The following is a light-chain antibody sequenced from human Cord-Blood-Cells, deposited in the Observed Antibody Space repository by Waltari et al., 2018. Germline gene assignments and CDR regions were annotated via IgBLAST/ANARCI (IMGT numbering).Light chain of an antibody. CDR3: QQYYSTPYT. Sequence: DIVMIQSPDSLAVSLGERATINCNSSQSVLYSSNNKNYLAWYQQKPGQPPKLLIYWASTRESGVPDRFSGSGSGTDFTLTISSLQAEDVAVYYCQQYYSTPYTFGQGTKLEIK. CDR1: QSVLYSSNNKNY. J-gene: IGKJ2*01. CDR2: WAS. V-gene: IGKV4-1*01.